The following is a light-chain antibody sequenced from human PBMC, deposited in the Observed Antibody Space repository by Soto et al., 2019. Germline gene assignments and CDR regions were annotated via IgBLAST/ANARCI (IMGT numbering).Light chain of an antibody. J-gene: IGKJ5*01. CDR1: QSVSSN. CDR2: GAS. Sequence: EIVMTQSPATLSVSPGERATLSCRASQSVSSNLAWYQQKPGQAPRLLIYGASTRATGIPARFSGSGSGTEFTHTISSLQSEDFAVYYCQPYNNWPPTFGQGTRLEIK. CDR3: QPYNNWPPT. V-gene: IGKV3-15*01.